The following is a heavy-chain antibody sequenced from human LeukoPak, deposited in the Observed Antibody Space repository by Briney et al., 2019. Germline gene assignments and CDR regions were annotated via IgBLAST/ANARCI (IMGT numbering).Heavy chain of an antibody. CDR1: GGSIRSYY. CDR3: ARSCSGYPAPYYYYYMDV. Sequence: SETLSLTCTVSGGSIRSYYWSWIRQPAGKGLEWIGRIYTSGSTNYNPSLKSRVTMSVDTSKNQFSLKLSSVTAADTAVYYCARSCSGYPAPYYYYYMDVWGKGTTVTVSS. J-gene: IGHJ6*03. CDR2: IYTSGST. D-gene: IGHD5-12*01. V-gene: IGHV4-4*07.